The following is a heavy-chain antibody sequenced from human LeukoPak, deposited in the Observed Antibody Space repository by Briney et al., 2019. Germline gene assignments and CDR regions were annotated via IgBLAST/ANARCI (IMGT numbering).Heavy chain of an antibody. J-gene: IGHJ5*02. Sequence: ASVKVSCKASGYTFTSYSISWVRQAPGQGLEWMGWISAYNGNTNYAQKLQGRVTMTTDTSTSTAYMELRSLRSDDTAVYYCARVHGAAGTSWFDPWGQGTLVTVSS. D-gene: IGHD6-13*01. CDR2: ISAYNGNT. V-gene: IGHV1-18*01. CDR3: ARVHGAAGTSWFDP. CDR1: GYTFTSYS.